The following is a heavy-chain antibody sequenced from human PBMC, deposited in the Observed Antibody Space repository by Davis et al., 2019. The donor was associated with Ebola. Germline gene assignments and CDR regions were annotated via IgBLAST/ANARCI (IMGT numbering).Heavy chain of an antibody. CDR3: SAGAAARPNC. J-gene: IGHJ4*02. V-gene: IGHV3-73*01. CDR1: GFTFSGSA. D-gene: IGHD6-6*01. Sequence: GESLKISCAASGFTFSGSAMHWVRQASGQGAEWVGRSRSKANSYATAYAASAKGRFTISRDDSKNTAYLQMNSLKTEDTAVYYCSAGAAARPNCWGQGTLVTVSS. CDR2: SRSKANSYAT.